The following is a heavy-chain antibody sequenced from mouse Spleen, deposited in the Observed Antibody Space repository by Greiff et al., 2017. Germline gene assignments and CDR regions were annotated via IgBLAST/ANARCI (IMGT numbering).Heavy chain of an antibody. Sequence: EVKLQESGPGLVKPSQSLSLTCSVTGYSITSGYYWNWIRQFPGNKLEWMGYISYDGSNNYNPSLKNRISITRDTSKNQFFLKLNSVTTEDTATYYCARGIYYGSSWGYFDVWGTGTTVTVSS. CDR2: ISYDGSN. CDR1: GYSITSGYY. V-gene: IGHV3-6*01. CDR3: ARGIYYGSSWGYFDV. D-gene: IGHD1-1*01. J-gene: IGHJ1*03.